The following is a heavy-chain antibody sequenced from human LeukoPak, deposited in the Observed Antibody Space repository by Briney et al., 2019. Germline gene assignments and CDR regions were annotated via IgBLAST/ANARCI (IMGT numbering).Heavy chain of an antibody. CDR2: IYTSGST. CDR3: ARRPPYYLGGKNYFDY. CDR1: GGSISSGSYY. Sequence: ASETLSLTCTVSGGSISSGSYYWSWIRQPAGKGLEWIGRIYTSGSTNYNPSLKSRVTISVDTSKNQFSLKLSSVTAADTAVYYCARRPPYYLGGKNYFDYWGQGTLVTVSS. D-gene: IGHD2/OR15-2a*01. J-gene: IGHJ4*02. V-gene: IGHV4-61*02.